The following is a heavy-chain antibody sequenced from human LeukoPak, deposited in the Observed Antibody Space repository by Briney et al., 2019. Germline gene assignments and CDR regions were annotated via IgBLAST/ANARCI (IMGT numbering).Heavy chain of an antibody. CDR1: GYTLTELS. Sequence: ASVKVSCKVSGYTLTELSMHWVRQAPGKGLEWMGGFDPEDGETIYAQKFQGRVTMTEDTSTDTAYMELSSLRSEDTAVYYCALNYYDSSGYLNWFDPWGQGTLVTVSS. CDR3: ALNYYDSSGYLNWFDP. V-gene: IGHV1-24*01. J-gene: IGHJ5*02. CDR2: FDPEDGET. D-gene: IGHD3-22*01.